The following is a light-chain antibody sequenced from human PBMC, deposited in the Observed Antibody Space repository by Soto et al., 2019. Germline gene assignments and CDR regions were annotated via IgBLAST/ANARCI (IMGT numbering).Light chain of an antibody. Sequence: QPVLTQSASVSGSPGQSITISCTGTRSDVGGYNYVSWYQQHPGKAPKLMIYEVTNRPSGVSNRFSGSKSGNTASLTISGLQAEDEADYYCSSYSSSTTLVVFGGGTKLTVL. CDR2: EVT. V-gene: IGLV2-14*01. CDR3: SSYSSSTTLVV. CDR1: RSDVGGYNY. J-gene: IGLJ2*01.